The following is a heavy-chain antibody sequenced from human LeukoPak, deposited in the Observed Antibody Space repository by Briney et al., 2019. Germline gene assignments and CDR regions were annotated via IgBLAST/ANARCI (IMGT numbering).Heavy chain of an antibody. CDR1: GGSFSGYY. Sequence: PSETLSLTCAVYGGSFSGYYWSWIRQPPGKGLEWIGEINHSGSTNYNPSLKSRVTISVDTSKNQFSLKLSSVSAADTAVYYCAAPRGGDAFDIWGQGTMVTVSS. V-gene: IGHV4-34*01. J-gene: IGHJ3*02. CDR3: AAPRGGDAFDI. CDR2: INHSGST. D-gene: IGHD3-16*01.